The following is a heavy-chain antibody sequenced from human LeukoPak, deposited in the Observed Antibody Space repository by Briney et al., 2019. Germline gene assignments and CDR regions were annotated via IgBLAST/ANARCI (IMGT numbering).Heavy chain of an antibody. CDR3: ASISPGVVVPAAIDY. D-gene: IGHD2-2*01. Sequence: SETLSLTCAVYGGSFSGYYWSGIRQPPGKGLEWSGEINHSGSTNYNPSLKSRVTISVDTSKNQFSLKLSSVTAADTAVYYCASISPGVVVPAAIDYWGQGTLVTVSS. V-gene: IGHV4-34*01. J-gene: IGHJ4*02. CDR2: INHSGST. CDR1: GGSFSGYY.